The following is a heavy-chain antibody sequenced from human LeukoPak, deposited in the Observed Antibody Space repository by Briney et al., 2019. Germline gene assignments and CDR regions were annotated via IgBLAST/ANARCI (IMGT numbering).Heavy chain of an antibody. J-gene: IGHJ4*02. D-gene: IGHD2-15*01. CDR1: GFTFRNDW. V-gene: IGHV3-74*01. CDR2: TNSDGSNT. Sequence: GGSLRLSCAASGFTFRNDWMHWVRQASGKGLVWVSLTNSDGSNTIYADSVKGRFTVSRDNAKSTLYLQMNSLRAEDTAVYYCARDLGYSLDYWGQGTLVTVSS. CDR3: ARDLGYSLDY.